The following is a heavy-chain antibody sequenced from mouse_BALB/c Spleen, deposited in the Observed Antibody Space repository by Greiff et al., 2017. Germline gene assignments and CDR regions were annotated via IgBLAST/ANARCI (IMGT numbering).Heavy chain of an antibody. CDR3: ARQGDDGYFYAMDY. CDR2: ISNGGGST. Sequence: EVKLMESGGGLVQPGGSLKLSCAASGFTFSSYTMSWVRQTPEKRLEWVAYISNGGGSTYYPDTVKGRFTISRDNAKNTLYLQMSSLKSEDTAMYYCARQGDDGYFYAMDYWGQGTSVTVSS. CDR1: GFTFSSYT. J-gene: IGHJ4*01. D-gene: IGHD2-3*01. V-gene: IGHV5-12-2*01.